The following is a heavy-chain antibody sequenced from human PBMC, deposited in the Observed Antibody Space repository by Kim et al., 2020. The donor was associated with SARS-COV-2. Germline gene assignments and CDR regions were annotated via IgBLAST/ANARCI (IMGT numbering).Heavy chain of an antibody. CDR3: TTPAGYSSGWYVYGMDV. J-gene: IGHJ6*02. CDR2: IKSKTDGGTT. Sequence: GGSLRLSCAASGFTFSNAWMSWVRQAPGKGLEWVGRIKSKTDGGTTDYAAPVKGRFTISRDDSKNTLYLQMNSLKTEDTAVYYCTTPAGYSSGWYVYGMDVWGQGTTVTVSS. CDR1: GFTFSNAW. V-gene: IGHV3-15*01. D-gene: IGHD6-19*01.